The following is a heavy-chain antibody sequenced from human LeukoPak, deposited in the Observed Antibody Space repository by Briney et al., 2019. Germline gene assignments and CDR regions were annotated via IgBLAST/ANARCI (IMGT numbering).Heavy chain of an antibody. CDR1: GGTFSSYA. D-gene: IGHD6-13*01. V-gene: IGHV1-69*13. CDR2: IIPIFGTA. Sequence: SVKVSCKASGGTFSSYAISWVRQAPGQGLEWMGGIIPIFGTANYAQKFRGRVTITADESTSTAYMELSSLRSEDTAVYYCARDRSSSWPLYYYYYYMDVWGKGTTVTVSS. CDR3: ARDRSSSWPLYYYYYYMDV. J-gene: IGHJ6*03.